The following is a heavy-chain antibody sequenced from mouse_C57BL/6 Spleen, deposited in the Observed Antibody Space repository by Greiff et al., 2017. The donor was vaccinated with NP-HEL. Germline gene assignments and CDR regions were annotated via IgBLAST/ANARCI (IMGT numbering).Heavy chain of an antibody. J-gene: IGHJ4*01. CDR3: TYYYGSSYYAMDY. CDR2: ISSGGDYI. CDR1: GFTFSSYA. Sequence: EVKLMESGEGLVKPGGSLKLSCAASGFTFSSYAMSWVRQTPEKRLEWVAYISSGGDYIYYADTVKGRFTISRDNARNTLYLQMSSLKSEDTAMYYCTYYYGSSYYAMDYWGQGTSVTVSS. D-gene: IGHD1-1*01. V-gene: IGHV5-9-1*02.